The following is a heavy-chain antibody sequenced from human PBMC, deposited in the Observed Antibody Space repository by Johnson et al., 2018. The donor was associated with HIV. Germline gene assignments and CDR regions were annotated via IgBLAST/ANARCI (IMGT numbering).Heavy chain of an antibody. Sequence: MLLVESGGGLVQPGGSLRLSCAASGFTFSSYWMSWVRQAPGKGLEWVANIKQDGSEKYYVDSVKGRFTISRANAKNSLYLQMNSLRAEDTAVYYCARTRLELSSGYPDAFDIWGQGTMVTVSS. D-gene: IGHD3-22*01. CDR3: ARTRLELSSGYPDAFDI. V-gene: IGHV3-7*01. J-gene: IGHJ3*02. CDR1: GFTFSSYW. CDR2: IKQDGSEK.